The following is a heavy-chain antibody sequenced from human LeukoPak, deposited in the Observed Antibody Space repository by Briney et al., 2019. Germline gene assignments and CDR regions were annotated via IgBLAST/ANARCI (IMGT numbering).Heavy chain of an antibody. D-gene: IGHD1-26*01. CDR2: INHHNCNT. J-gene: IGHJ4*02. CDR1: GYTFTTYG. Sequence: ASVKVSCKASGYTFTTYGISWVRQAPGQGLEWVGGINHHNCNTNYEQKLQGRVTMTTDTSTSQDYMELRRLKSDGMAVRDCAKVGVTTESPSFPDYWVQGTHVTVSS. V-gene: IGHV1-18*03. CDR3: AKVGVTTESPSFPDY.